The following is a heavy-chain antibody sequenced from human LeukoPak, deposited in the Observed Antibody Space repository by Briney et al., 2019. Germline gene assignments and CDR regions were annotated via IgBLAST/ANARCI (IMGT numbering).Heavy chain of an antibody. Sequence: KSSETLSLTCTVSGGSVSSGSYYWSWIRQPPGKGLEWIGYIYYSGSTYYNPSLKSRVTISVDTSKNQFSLKLSSVTAADTAVYYCARPNQYCIGDSCYSGHYWGQGTLVTVSS. J-gene: IGHJ4*02. CDR3: ARPNQYCIGDSCYSGHY. CDR2: IYYSGST. V-gene: IGHV4-61*01. CDR1: GGSVSSGSYY. D-gene: IGHD2-15*01.